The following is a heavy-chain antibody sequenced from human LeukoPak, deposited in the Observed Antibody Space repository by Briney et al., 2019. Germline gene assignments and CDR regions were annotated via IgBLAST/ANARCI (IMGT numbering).Heavy chain of an antibody. V-gene: IGHV4-34*01. J-gene: IGHJ4*02. Sequence: PSETLFLTCAVYGGSFSGYYWSWIRQPPGKGADMIEERHHRGRHNNNPSLKSRVNISVDTSKNQFSLKLSSVTAADTAVYYCARGFWSDYWGQGTLATVPS. CDR2: RHHRGRH. D-gene: IGHD3-3*01. CDR1: GGSFSGYY. CDR3: ARGFWSDY.